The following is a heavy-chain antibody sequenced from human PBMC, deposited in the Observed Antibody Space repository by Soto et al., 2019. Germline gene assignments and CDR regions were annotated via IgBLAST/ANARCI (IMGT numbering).Heavy chain of an antibody. CDR3: TTDEDSGYVMSLHY. V-gene: IGHV3-15*01. CDR2: IKSKTDGGTT. D-gene: IGHD5-12*01. J-gene: IGHJ4*02. Sequence: PGGSLRLSCAASGFTFSNAWMSWVRQAPGKGLEWVGRIKSKTDGGTTDYAAPVKGRFTISRDDSKNTLFLQMNSLKTEDTAVYYCTTDEDSGYVMSLHYWGQGTQVTVSS. CDR1: GFTFSNAW.